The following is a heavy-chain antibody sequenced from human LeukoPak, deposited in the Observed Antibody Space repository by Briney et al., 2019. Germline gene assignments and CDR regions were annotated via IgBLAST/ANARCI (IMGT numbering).Heavy chain of an antibody. CDR3: AKLGTYFYFDF. D-gene: IGHD7-27*01. J-gene: IGHJ2*01. CDR2: IRGSGSDT. V-gene: IGHV3-23*01. Sequence: PGGSLRLSCAASGFNFSPYGMSWIRQAPGKGLEWVAGIRGSGSDTYYADSVKGRFTISRDNFKNTVDLQMNSLRADDTAVYYCAKLGTYFYFDFWGRGTLVTVSS. CDR1: GFNFSPYG.